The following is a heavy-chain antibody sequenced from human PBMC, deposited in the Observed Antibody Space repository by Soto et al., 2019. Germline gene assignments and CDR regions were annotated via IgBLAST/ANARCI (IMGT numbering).Heavy chain of an antibody. CDR3: ARDINPDYYDSSGYYGY. Sequence: SGGSLRRSCAASGFTFSSYSMNWVRQAPGKGLEWVSSISSSSSYIYYADSVKGRFTISRDNAKNSLYLQMNSLRAEDTAVYYCARDINPDYYDSSGYYGYWGQGTLVTVSS. CDR1: GFTFSSYS. V-gene: IGHV3-21*01. J-gene: IGHJ4*02. CDR2: ISSSSSYI. D-gene: IGHD3-22*01.